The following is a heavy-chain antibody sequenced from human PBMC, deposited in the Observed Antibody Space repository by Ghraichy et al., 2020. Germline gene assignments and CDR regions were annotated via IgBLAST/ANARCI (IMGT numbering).Heavy chain of an antibody. CDR2: MNPNSGNT. CDR3: ASWSTVAVYYYYGMDV. V-gene: IGHV1-8*01. Sequence: ASVKVSCKASGYTFTSYDINWVRQATGQGLEWMGWMNPNSGNTGYAQKFQGRVTTTRNTSISTAYMELSSLRSEDTAVYYCASWSTVAVYYYYGMDVWGQGTTVTVSS. CDR1: GYTFTSYD. J-gene: IGHJ6*02. D-gene: IGHD4-23*01.